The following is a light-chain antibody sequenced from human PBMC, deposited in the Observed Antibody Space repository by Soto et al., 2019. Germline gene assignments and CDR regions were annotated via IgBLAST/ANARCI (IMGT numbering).Light chain of an antibody. CDR2: NNN. CDR3: AAWDDSLNGQNWV. CDR1: SYTVAINT. V-gene: IGLV1-44*01. Sequence: QSALTKPPSASGTAGQRVTISCSRSSYTVAINTVNWDHQLPGTAPKLLTYNNNQRASGVPERFSGSKSGTSASLAISGLQSEDEADYFCAAWDDSLNGQNWVFGGGTKLTVL. J-gene: IGLJ3*02.